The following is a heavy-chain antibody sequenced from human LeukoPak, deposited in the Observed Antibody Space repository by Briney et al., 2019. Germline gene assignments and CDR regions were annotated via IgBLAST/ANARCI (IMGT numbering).Heavy chain of an antibody. V-gene: IGHV4-34*01. Sequence: SETLSLTCAVYGGSFSGYYWSWIRQPPGKGLEWIREINHSGSTNYNPSLKSRVTISVDTSKNQFSLKLSSVTAADTAVYYCARGGRLDYWGQGTLVTVSS. J-gene: IGHJ4*02. CDR2: INHSGST. CDR1: GGSFSGYY. CDR3: ARGGRLDY.